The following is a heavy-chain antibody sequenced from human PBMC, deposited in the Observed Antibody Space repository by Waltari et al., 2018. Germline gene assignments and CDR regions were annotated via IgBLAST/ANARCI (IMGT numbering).Heavy chain of an antibody. CDR3: ARSYCGGDCYSREFDP. CDR2: MNPNSGNT. J-gene: IGHJ5*02. V-gene: IGHV1-8*01. D-gene: IGHD2-21*02. Sequence: QVQLVQSGAEVKKPGASVKVSCKASGYTFTSYDIHWVRQATGQGLEWMGWMNPNSGNTGYAQKFQGRVTMTRNTSISTAYMELSSLRSEDTAVYYCARSYCGGDCYSREFDPWGQGTLVTVSS. CDR1: GYTFTSYD.